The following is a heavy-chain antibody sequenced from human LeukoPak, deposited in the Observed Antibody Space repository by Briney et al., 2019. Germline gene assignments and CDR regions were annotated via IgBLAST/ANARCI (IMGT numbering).Heavy chain of an antibody. J-gene: IGHJ6*03. CDR2: ISAYNGNT. D-gene: IGHD6-6*01. Sequence: ASVKVSCKASGYTFTSYGISWVRQAPGQGLEWMGWISAYNGNTNYAQKLQGRVTMTTDTSTSTAYMELRSLRSDDTAVYYCGRDFWSSSSGYYYYMDVWGKGTTVTVSS. CDR1: GYTFTSYG. V-gene: IGHV1-18*01. CDR3: GRDFWSSSSGYYYYMDV.